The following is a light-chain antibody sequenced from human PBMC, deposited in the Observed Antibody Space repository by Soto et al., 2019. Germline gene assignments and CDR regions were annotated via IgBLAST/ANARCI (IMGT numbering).Light chain of an antibody. Sequence: EIVLTQSPGTLSLSPGERDTLSCSASQSVASTYLGWYQQKPGQAPRLLIYGASSRATGIPDRFSGSGSGTDFTLTISRLEAGDLALYYCQQYAGSPTFGQGTRREIK. CDR3: QQYAGSPT. V-gene: IGKV3-20*01. J-gene: IGKJ5*01. CDR2: GAS. CDR1: QSVASTY.